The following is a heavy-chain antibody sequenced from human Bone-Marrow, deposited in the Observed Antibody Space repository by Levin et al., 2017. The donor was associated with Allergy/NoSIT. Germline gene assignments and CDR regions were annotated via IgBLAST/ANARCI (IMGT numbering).Heavy chain of an antibody. V-gene: IGHV3-23*01. CDR1: GFTFSSYA. J-gene: IGHJ3*02. Sequence: GESLKISCAASGFTFSSYAMSWVRQAPGKGLEWVSAISGSGGSTYYADSVKGRFTISRDNSKNTLYLQMNSLRAEDTAVYYCAKGGGENLNVVVVAATLFKDAFDIWGQGTMVTVSS. D-gene: IGHD2-15*01. CDR2: ISGSGGST. CDR3: AKGGGENLNVVVVAATLFKDAFDI.